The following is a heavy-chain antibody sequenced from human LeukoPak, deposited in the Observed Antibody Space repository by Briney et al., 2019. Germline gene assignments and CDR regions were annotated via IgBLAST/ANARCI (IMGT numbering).Heavy chain of an antibody. J-gene: IGHJ6*03. CDR1: GFTFSSYW. CDR3: ATPHCPIPACRATSHHCMD. V-gene: IGHV3-7*01. D-gene: IGHD2-21*01. Sequence: GGSLRLSCAASGFTFSSYWMTWVRQAPGKGLECGANIKQDGSEAYYVDSVKGRVTVSRDNAKNSLYLELNSLGAEYTAVYYCATPHCPIPACRATSHHCMD. CDR2: IKQDGSEA.